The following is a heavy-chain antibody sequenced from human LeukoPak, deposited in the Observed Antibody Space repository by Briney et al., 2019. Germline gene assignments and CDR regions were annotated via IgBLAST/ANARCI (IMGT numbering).Heavy chain of an antibody. CDR1: GGTFSSYA. D-gene: IGHD1-7*01. Sequence: GASXXVSCKXSGGTFSSYAISWVRQAPGQGLEWMGGIIPIFGTANYAQKFQGRVTITTDESTSTAYMELSSLRSEDTAVYYCARGRPYNRNYASVYYYYYYMDVWGKGTTVTVSS. J-gene: IGHJ6*03. CDR2: IIPIFGTA. CDR3: ARGRPYNRNYASVYYYYYYMDV. V-gene: IGHV1-69*05.